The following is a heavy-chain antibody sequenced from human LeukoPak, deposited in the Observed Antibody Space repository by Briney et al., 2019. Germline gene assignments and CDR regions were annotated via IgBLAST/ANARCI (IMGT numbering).Heavy chain of an antibody. V-gene: IGHV1-2*02. D-gene: IGHD1-26*01. CDR3: ARGAVGMLGPNNPGDY. CDR1: GSTFTVNY. CDR2: INTNNGNT. J-gene: IGHJ4*02. Sequence: ASGKLSFKASGSTFTVNYLHWVRLAPGQGLEWMGLINTNNGNTNYAQNFLDRVTTTRNKTISTAQLELVSLRSDDTAVYYCARGAVGMLGPNNPGDYWDQGTLVTLSS.